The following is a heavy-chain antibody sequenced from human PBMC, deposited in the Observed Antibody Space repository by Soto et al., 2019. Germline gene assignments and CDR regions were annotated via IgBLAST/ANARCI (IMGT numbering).Heavy chain of an antibody. V-gene: IGHV3-30*18. D-gene: IGHD1-7*01. CDR1: GFTFSSYG. Sequence: PGGSLRLSCAASGFTFSSYGMHWVRQAPGKGLEWVAVISYDGSNKYYADSVKGRFTISRDNSKNTLYLQMNSLRAEDTAVYYCAKDRVILNWNYVSGMDVWGQGTTVTVSS. CDR3: AKDRVILNWNYVSGMDV. CDR2: ISYDGSNK. J-gene: IGHJ6*02.